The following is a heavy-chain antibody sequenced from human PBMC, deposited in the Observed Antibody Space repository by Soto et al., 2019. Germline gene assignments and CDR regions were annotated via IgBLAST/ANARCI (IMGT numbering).Heavy chain of an antibody. D-gene: IGHD3-10*01. CDR3: ARHRLYFGSGSYYYGMDV. CDR2: IIPYIDTA. CDR1: GGTFSSYA. J-gene: IGHJ6*02. Sequence: QVQLVQSGAEVKKPGSSVKVSCKASGGTFSSYAISWVRQAPGQGHEWLGGIIPYIDTANYAQKFQGRGKITADESTNTDFMEVSSMRSEDTAEYYCARHRLYFGSGSYYYGMDVWGQGTTVTVSS. V-gene: IGHV1-69*01.